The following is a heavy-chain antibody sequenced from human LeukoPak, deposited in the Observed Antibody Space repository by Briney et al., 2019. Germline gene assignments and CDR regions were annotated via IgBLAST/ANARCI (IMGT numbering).Heavy chain of an antibody. CDR2: IGCDGTT. J-gene: IGHJ6*02. CDR1: GFTFSKCG. D-gene: IGHD3-10*01. V-gene: IGHV3-23*01. Sequence: GGSLRLSCAPSGFTFSKCGMSWVRQARGKGVQWLSVIGCDGTTYYADSVKGRFTVSRDNSENTLYLQMNSLRADDTAVYYCAKGPYGLGIYYGMDVWGQGTTVTV. CDR3: AKGPYGLGIYYGMDV.